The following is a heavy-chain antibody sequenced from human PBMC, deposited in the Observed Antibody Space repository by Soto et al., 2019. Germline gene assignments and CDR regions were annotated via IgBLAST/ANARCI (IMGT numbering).Heavy chain of an antibody. V-gene: IGHV4-39*07. J-gene: IGHJ4*02. D-gene: IGHD6-13*01. CDR2: MYYSGST. CDR1: GGSSSSSDFY. CDR3: ARGGYGSPYLHDQQLVRASTDNFDY. Sequence: SETLSLTCTVSGGSSSSSDFYWGWLRQTPGKGLEFIGSMYYSGSTNYNPSLKSRVTILVDTSKNQFSLKLISVTAADTAVYYCARGGYGSPYLHDQQLVRASTDNFDYWGQGTLVTVSS.